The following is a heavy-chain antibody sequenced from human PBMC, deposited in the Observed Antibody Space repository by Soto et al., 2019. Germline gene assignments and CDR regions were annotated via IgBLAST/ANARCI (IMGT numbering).Heavy chain of an antibody. CDR3: ARGGIQLWEGGRSNWFDP. CDR2: IKQDGSEK. V-gene: IGHV3-7*05. D-gene: IGHD5-18*01. Sequence: EVQLVESGGGLVQPGGSLRLSCAASGFTFSSYWMSWVRQAPGKGLEWVANIKQDGSEKYYVDSVKGRFTISRDNAKNSLYLQMNSRRAEDTAVYYCARGGIQLWEGGRSNWFDPWGQGTLVTVSS. CDR1: GFTFSSYW. J-gene: IGHJ5*02.